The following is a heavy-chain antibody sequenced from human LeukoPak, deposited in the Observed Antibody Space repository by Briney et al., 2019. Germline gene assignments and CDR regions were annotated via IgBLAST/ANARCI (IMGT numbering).Heavy chain of an antibody. CDR3: AREENHIVTTSYYFDH. D-gene: IGHD5-12*01. J-gene: IGHJ4*02. Sequence: GGSLRLSCAASGFTVRTNYMSWVRQAPGRGLEWVSVIYDDGSTYYADSVKGRFTISRDNSKNTLYLQMNSLRAEDTAVYYCAREENHIVTTSYYFDHWGQGALVTVSS. CDR1: GFTVRTNY. CDR2: IYDDGST. V-gene: IGHV3-53*01.